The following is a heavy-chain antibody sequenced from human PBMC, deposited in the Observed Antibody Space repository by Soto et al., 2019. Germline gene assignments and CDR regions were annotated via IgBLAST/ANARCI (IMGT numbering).Heavy chain of an antibody. CDR3: ARAAAYHSPSSGDYPSRNGGAG. J-gene: IGHJ6*02. Sequence: QVQVVESGGGVVKPGRSLRLSCEASGFTFSSFGMHWVRQAPGKGLEWVSLIWYDGSKKSYGDSVQGRFTISRDNSRNTVSLQMNSRRADDTAVYYCARAAAYHSPSSGDYPSRNGGAGWGQGTTVTVSS. D-gene: IGHD3-22*01. CDR1: GFTFSSFG. CDR2: IWYDGSKK. V-gene: IGHV3-33*01.